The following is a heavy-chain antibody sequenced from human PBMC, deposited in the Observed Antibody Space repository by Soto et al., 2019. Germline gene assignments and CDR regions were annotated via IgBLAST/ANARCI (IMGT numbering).Heavy chain of an antibody. Sequence: TLWLPCDVCGGCISSGGFSGSGIRQPPGKGLEWIGYIYHSGSTYYNPSLKSRVTISVDRSKNQFSLKLSSVTAADTVVYYSARAVVTDRSFDYCGQGTLVTVSS. CDR2: IYHSGST. D-gene: IGHD2-21*02. CDR1: GGCISSGGFS. V-gene: IGHV4-30-2*01. J-gene: IGHJ4*02. CDR3: ARAVVTDRSFDY.